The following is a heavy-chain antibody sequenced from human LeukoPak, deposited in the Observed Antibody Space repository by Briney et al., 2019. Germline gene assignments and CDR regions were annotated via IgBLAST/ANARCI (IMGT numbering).Heavy chain of an antibody. CDR1: GFTVSSNY. CDR2: IYSGGST. V-gene: IGHV3-53*01. D-gene: IGHD2-15*01. Sequence: GGSLRLSCAASGFTVSSNYMSWVRQAPGKGLEWVSVIYSGGSTYYADSVKGRFTISRDNSKNTLYLQMNSLRAEDTAVYYCAKAGRVGYCSGGSCSFDYWGQGTLVTVSS. CDR3: AKAGRVGYCSGGSCSFDY. J-gene: IGHJ4*02.